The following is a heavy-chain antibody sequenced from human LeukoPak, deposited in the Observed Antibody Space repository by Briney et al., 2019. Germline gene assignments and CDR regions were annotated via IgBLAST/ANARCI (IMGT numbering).Heavy chain of an antibody. CDR3: AKNTMTTWTGSDY. J-gene: IGHJ4*02. Sequence: GGSLRLSCAASGFTFNSFGMTWVRQAPGKGLEWVSFISGSGGATYYADSVKGRFTISRGNSKNTLFLQMNSLRADDTAVYYCAKNTMTTWTGSDYWGQGILVTVSS. D-gene: IGHD4-17*01. V-gene: IGHV3-23*01. CDR1: GFTFNSFG. CDR2: ISGSGGAT.